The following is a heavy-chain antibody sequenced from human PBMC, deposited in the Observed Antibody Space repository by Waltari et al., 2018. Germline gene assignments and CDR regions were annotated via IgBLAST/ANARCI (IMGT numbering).Heavy chain of an antibody. CDR3: ASSYGGVIVNFDY. J-gene: IGHJ4*02. V-gene: IGHV3-23*01. CDR2: ISGSGGST. CDR1: GFTFSSYA. Sequence: EVQLLESGGGLVQPGGSLRLSCAASGFTFSSYAMSWVRQAPGKGLEWVSAISGSGGSTYYADSVKGRFTISRDNSKNTLYLQMNSLRAEDTAVYYCASSYGGVIVNFDYWGQGTLVTVSS. D-gene: IGHD3-16*02.